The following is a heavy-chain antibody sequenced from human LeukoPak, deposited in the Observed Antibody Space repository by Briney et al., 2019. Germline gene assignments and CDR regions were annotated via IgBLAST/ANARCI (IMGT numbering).Heavy chain of an antibody. CDR1: GGSIRSSSYN. CDR3: ARWPRERNRITVTNYYYYMDV. CDR2: IHYTGST. V-gene: IGHV4-39*07. D-gene: IGHD4-11*01. Sequence: PSETLSLTCTVSGGSIRSSSYNWGWIRQPPGKGLDWIGRIHYTGSTYYNPSLNSRVTISVDTSKNQFSLKLSSVAAADSAVYYCARWPRERNRITVTNYYYYMDVWGRGTTVTVSS. J-gene: IGHJ6*03.